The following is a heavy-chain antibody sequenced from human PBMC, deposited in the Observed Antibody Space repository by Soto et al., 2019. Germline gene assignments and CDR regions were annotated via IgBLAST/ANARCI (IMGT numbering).Heavy chain of an antibody. CDR3: ARLGVVPAAIGWFDP. Sequence: SETLSLTCTVSGGSISSYYWSWIRQPPGKGLEWIGYIYYSGSTNYNPSLKSRVTISVDTSKNQFSLKLSSVTAADTAVYYCARLGVVPAAIGWFDPWGQGTLVTVSS. CDR1: GGSISSYY. CDR2: IYYSGST. J-gene: IGHJ5*02. V-gene: IGHV4-59*08. D-gene: IGHD2-2*02.